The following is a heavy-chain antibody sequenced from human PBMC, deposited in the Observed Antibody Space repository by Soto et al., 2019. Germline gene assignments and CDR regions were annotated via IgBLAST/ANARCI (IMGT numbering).Heavy chain of an antibody. V-gene: IGHV5-10-1*01. CDR1: GYSFTSYW. D-gene: IGHD6-13*01. CDR2: IDPSDSYT. J-gene: IGHJ4*02. Sequence: PGESLKIAWKGSGYSFTSYWISWVRQMPGKGLEWMGRIDPSDSYTNYSPSFQGHVTISADKSISTAYLQWSSLKASDTAMYYCARLQAAAGATDLTFDYWGQGTLVTVSS. CDR3: ARLQAAAGATDLTFDY.